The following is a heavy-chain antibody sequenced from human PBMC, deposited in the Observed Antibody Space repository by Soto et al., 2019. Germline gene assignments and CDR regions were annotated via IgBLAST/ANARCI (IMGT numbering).Heavy chain of an antibody. Sequence: ASVKVFCKASAYDFTAYDINWVRQASGQGLEWLGWMNPINGAAGSARRFQGRISMTRNTATGTAYLELTSLRSDGSAVYYCGRGPSPRAPAGGTPYYYAMDVWGQGTTVTVS. CDR1: AYDFTAYD. V-gene: IGHV1-8*02. J-gene: IGHJ6*02. D-gene: IGHD6-13*01. CDR3: GRGPSPRAPAGGTPYYYAMDV. CDR2: MNPINGAA.